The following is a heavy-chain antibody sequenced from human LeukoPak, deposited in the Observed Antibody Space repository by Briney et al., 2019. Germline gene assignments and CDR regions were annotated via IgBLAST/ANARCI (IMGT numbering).Heavy chain of an antibody. CDR2: INPNSGDT. CDR3: VRDGEGVAISVNYWFDP. D-gene: IGHD3-10*01. J-gene: IGHJ5*02. CDR1: GYTFTGYH. Sequence: ASVKVSCKASGYTFTGYHMHWVRQASGQGLEWMGRINPNSGDTNYAQKFQGRVTMTRDTSISTAYMELRDLRSEDTAVYYCVRDGEGVAISVNYWFDPWGQGTLVTVSS. V-gene: IGHV1-2*06.